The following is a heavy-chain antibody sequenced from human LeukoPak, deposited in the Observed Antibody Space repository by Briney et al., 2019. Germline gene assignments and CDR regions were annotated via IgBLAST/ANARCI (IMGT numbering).Heavy chain of an antibody. D-gene: IGHD3-10*01. J-gene: IGHJ4*02. Sequence: GGSLRLSCAASGFTFSSYAMSWVRQAPGKGLEWVSTISGSGGSTNYADSVKGRFTISRDNSKNTLYLQMNSLRVEDTAVYYCAKVEQAVHYGSGIYGGYCEDWGQGTLVTVSS. CDR1: GFTFSSYA. CDR3: AKVEQAVHYGSGIYGGYCED. V-gene: IGHV3-23*01. CDR2: ISGSGGST.